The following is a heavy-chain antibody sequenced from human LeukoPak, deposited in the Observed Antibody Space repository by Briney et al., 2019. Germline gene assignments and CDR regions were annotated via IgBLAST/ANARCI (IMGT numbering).Heavy chain of an antibody. J-gene: IGHJ4*02. D-gene: IGHD2-15*01. CDR3: ARALLGYCSGGSCYFDY. V-gene: IGHV3-21*01. CDR2: ISITSSYI. Sequence: WGSLRLSCAASGFTFSSYSMNWVRQAPGKGLEWVSSISITSSYISYADSLKGRFTISRDNAKNSLYLQMTSLRAEDTAVYYCARALLGYCSGGSCYFDYWGQGTLVTVSS. CDR1: GFTFSSYS.